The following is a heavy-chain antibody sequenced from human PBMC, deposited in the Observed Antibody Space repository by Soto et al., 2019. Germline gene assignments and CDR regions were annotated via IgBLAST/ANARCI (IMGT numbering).Heavy chain of an antibody. CDR1: GFTFSDSY. Sequence: QVQLVEAGGCLVKPGGSLSLSSAPSGFTFSDSYMRWIRQAPGKGLEWISYITFSGNTVNYADSLKGRFIISRDNAKNSLYLQMNRLRAEDTAVYYYARVSWREKYGMDVWGQGTTVTVSS. CDR2: ITFSGNTV. CDR3: ARVSWREKYGMDV. V-gene: IGHV3-11*01. J-gene: IGHJ6*02.